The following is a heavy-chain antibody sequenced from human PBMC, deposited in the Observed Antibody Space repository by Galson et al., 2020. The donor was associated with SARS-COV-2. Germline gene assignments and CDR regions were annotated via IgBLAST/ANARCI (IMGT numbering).Heavy chain of an antibody. J-gene: IGHJ6*03. CDR3: ARLAGGKSAYYNFYMDV. D-gene: IGHD6-19*01. V-gene: IGHV4-59*01. CDR2: IYYTGTT. CDR1: GGSISHYN. Sequence: SETLSLTCSVSGGSISHYNWSWIRQSPGKGLDWIGHIYYTGTTNYNPSLNSRVTISVDTSKNQVSLRLTSVTAADTAVYYCARLAGGKSAYYNFYMDVWGKGTTVTVSS.